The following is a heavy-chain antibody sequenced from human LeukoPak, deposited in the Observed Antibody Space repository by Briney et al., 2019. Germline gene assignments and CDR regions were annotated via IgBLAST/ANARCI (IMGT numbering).Heavy chain of an antibody. V-gene: IGHV3-30*18. D-gene: IGHD6-19*01. Sequence: GGSLRLSCAASGFTFSSYGMHWVRQAPGKGLEWVAVISYDGSNKYYADSVKGRLTISRDNSKNTLYLQMNSLRAEDTAVYYCAKSGGSGQTAFDYWGQGTLVTVSS. CDR3: AKSGGSGQTAFDY. CDR1: GFTFSSYG. CDR2: ISYDGSNK. J-gene: IGHJ4*02.